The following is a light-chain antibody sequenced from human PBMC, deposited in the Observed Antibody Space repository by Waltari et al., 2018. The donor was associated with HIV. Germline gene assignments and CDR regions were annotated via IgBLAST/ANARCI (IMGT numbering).Light chain of an antibody. CDR3: QQYGSSPLT. CDR2: CAS. V-gene: IGKV3-20*01. J-gene: IGKJ4*01. CDR1: QSVSSSY. Sequence: EIVLTQSPGTLSLSPRERATLSCRASQSVSSSYLAWYQQKHGQAPRLLIYCASSRATGIPDRFSGSGSGTDFTLTISRVEPEDFAVYYCQQYGSSPLTFGGGTKVEIK.